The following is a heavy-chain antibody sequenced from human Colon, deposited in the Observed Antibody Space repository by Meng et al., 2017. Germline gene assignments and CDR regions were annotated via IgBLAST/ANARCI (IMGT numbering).Heavy chain of an antibody. J-gene: IGHJ4*02. CDR3: ARVIYASGNMAHLDS. Sequence: QARAQAAGAGRVVSSGSPSLPCAGACGSIRSSNWWSWGRQPPGRGLEWIGEIYHSGSNNYNPSLKNRVSMTVDKSNNEFSLSLSSVTAADTAFYYCARVIYASGNMAHLDSWGQGTLVTVSS. CDR1: CGSIRSSNW. V-gene: IGHV4-4*02. CDR2: IYHSGSN. D-gene: IGHD3-10*01.